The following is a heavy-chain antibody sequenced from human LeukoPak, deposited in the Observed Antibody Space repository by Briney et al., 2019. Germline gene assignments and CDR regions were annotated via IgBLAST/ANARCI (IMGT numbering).Heavy chain of an antibody. J-gene: IGHJ1*01. V-gene: IGHV3-53*01. CDR3: ARDLGYYDSSGYYYSYFQH. Sequence: PGGSLRLSCAASGFTVSSNYMSWVRQAPGKGLEWVSVIYSGGSTYYADSVKGRFTISRDNSKNTLYFQMNSLRAEDTAVYYCARDLGYYDSSGYYYSYFQHWGQGTLVTVSS. CDR1: GFTVSSNY. CDR2: IYSGGST. D-gene: IGHD3-22*01.